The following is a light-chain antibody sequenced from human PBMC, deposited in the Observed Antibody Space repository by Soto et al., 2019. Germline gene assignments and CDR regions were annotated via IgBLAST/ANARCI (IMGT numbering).Light chain of an antibody. Sequence: EIVLTQSPGTLSLSPGERATLSCGASQSVSSYLAWYQQKPGQAPRLLIYGASTRATGIPARFSGSGSGTEFTLTISSLQSEDFAVYYCQQYNNWPITFGQGTRLEI. CDR1: QSVSSY. CDR2: GAS. J-gene: IGKJ5*01. CDR3: QQYNNWPIT. V-gene: IGKV3-15*01.